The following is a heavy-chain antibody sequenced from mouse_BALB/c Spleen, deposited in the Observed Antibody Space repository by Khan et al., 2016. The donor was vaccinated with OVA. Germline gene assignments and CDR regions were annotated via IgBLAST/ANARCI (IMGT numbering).Heavy chain of an antibody. CDR3: ASYRYDYFDY. CDR2: IYTGDGDT. D-gene: IGHD2-14*01. CDR1: GYTFTTYW. J-gene: IGHJ2*01. V-gene: IGHV1-87*01. Sequence: QVQLKQSGAELARPGASVKLSCKASGYTFTTYWMQWVKQRPEQGLEWIGTIYTGDGDTRYTQNFKDKATLTADKSSSTAYMQLSSLASEDSAVYYCASYRYDYFDYWGQGTTLTVSS.